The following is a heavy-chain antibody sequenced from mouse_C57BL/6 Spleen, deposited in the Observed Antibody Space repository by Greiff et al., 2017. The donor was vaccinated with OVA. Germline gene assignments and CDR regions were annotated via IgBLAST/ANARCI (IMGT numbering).Heavy chain of an antibody. CDR2: IDPSDSYT. D-gene: IGHD3-2*02. V-gene: IGHV1-59*01. J-gene: IGHJ2*01. CDR3: ARSGSQVHFDY. CDR1: GYTFTSYW. Sequence: QVQLQQPGAELVRPGTSVKLSCKASGYTFTSYWMHWVKQRPGQGLEWIGVIDPSDSYTNYNQKFKGKATLTVDTSSSTDYMQLSSLTSEDSAVYYCARSGSQVHFDYWGQGTTLTVSS.